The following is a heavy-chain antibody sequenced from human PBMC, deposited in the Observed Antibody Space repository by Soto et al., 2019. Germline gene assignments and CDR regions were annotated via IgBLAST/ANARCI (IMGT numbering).Heavy chain of an antibody. J-gene: IGHJ4*02. CDR1: GFTLSRYA. D-gene: IGHD2-8*01. CDR2: ISSDGCSK. V-gene: IGHV3-30-3*01. Sequence: GGSLRLSCAASGFTLSRYAMHWVRQAPGEGLEWVAVISSDGCSKYYGDSVKGRFTVSRDNSNNTLYLSMTSLRPDDTAVFYCARSRNGAVPDSINFWGQGTLVTVSS. CDR3: ARSRNGAVPDSINF.